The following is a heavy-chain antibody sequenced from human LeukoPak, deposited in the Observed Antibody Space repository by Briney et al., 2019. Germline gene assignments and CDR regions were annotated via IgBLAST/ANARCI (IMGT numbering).Heavy chain of an antibody. J-gene: IGHJ4*02. Sequence: GGSLRLSRAASGFTFSSYAMNWVRQAPGKGLDYVSAIDGTGSTTYYANSVRGRFTISRDNSKNTLYLQMGSLRVEDMAVYYCARVLPGASTYDYWGRGTLVTVSS. V-gene: IGHV3-64*01. CDR3: ARVLPGASTYDY. CDR2: IDGTGSTT. CDR1: GFTFSSYA.